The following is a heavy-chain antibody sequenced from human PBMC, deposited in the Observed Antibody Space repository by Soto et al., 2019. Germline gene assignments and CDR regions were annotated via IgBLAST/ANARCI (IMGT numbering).Heavy chain of an antibody. CDR3: ARGGSEQQLERQAQKDYYYYYGMDV. V-gene: IGHV1-69*12. J-gene: IGHJ6*02. D-gene: IGHD6-13*01. CDR2: IIPIFGTA. CDR1: GGTFSSYA. Sequence: QVQLVQSGAEVKKPGSSVKVSCKASGGTFSSYAISWVRQAPGQGLEWMGGIIPIFGTANYAQKFQGRVTITADESTSTAYMELSSLRSEDTAVYYCARGGSEQQLERQAQKDYYYYYGMDVWGQGTTVTVSS.